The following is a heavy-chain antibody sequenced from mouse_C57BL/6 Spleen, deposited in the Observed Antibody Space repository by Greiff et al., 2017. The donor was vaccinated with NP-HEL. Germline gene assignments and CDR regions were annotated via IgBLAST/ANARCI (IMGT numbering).Heavy chain of an antibody. CDR1: GFSFNTYA. V-gene: IGHV10-1*01. CDR2: IRSKSNNYAT. J-gene: IGHJ2*01. CDR3: VRQGDYFDY. Sequence: EVMLVESGGGLVQPKGSLKLSCAASGFSFNTYAMNWVRQAPGKGLEWVARIRSKSNNYATYYADSVKDRFTISRDDSESMLYLQMNNLKTEDTAMYYCVRQGDYFDYWGQGTTLTVSS.